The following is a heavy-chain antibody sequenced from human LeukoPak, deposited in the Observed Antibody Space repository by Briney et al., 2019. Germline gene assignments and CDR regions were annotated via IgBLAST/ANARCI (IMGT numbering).Heavy chain of an antibody. Sequence: GGSLRLSCAASGFSLSRYWMSWVRQAPGKGLEWVANIGKDGTGNKYVDSVKGRFIISRDNAKNSVYLEMNSLRADDTAVYYCARASSSLGSYYYYYMDVWGKGTTVTVSS. V-gene: IGHV3-7*01. J-gene: IGHJ6*03. CDR3: ARASSSLGSYYYYYMDV. CDR2: IGKDGTGN. D-gene: IGHD6-13*01. CDR1: GFSLSRYW.